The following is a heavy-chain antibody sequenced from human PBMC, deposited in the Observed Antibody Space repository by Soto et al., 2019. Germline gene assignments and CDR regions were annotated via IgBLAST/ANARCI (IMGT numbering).Heavy chain of an antibody. Sequence: QVQLQESGPGLVKPSETLSLTCTVSGGSISSYYWSWIRQPPGKGLEWIGFIFYSGSTSYNPSLKRRVTIAMDTAEYQFSLKLNSVTAADTAVYYCASMIGDPVLSFDSWGQGTLVAVSS. V-gene: IGHV4-59*01. D-gene: IGHD3-10*02. J-gene: IGHJ5*01. CDR3: ASMIGDPVLSFDS. CDR1: GGSISSYY. CDR2: IFYSGST.